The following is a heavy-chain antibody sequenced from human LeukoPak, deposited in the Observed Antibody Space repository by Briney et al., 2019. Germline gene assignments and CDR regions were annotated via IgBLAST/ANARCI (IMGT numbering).Heavy chain of an antibody. CDR2: ISGSDGNT. CDR3: AKGGSFDY. D-gene: IGHD1-26*01. Sequence: PGGSLRLSCAASGLTFSNYAMSWVRQAPGKGLEWVSDISGSDGNTNYADSVKGRFTISRDNSKNMLYLQMNSLRGEDTAVYYCAKGGSFDYWGQGTLVTVSS. J-gene: IGHJ4*02. V-gene: IGHV3-23*01. CDR1: GLTFSNYA.